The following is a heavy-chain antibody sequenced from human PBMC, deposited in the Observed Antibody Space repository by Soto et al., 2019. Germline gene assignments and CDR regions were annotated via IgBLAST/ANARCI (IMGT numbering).Heavy chain of an antibody. D-gene: IGHD5-12*01. CDR1: GFTFSGYD. CDR3: ARQGGNSWIWYFDY. CDR2: TSYDENYK. V-gene: IGHV3-30*03. J-gene: IGHJ4*02. Sequence: QVQLVESGGGVVQPGRSLRLSCAASGFTFSGYDMHWVRQAPGKGLEWVAATSYDENYKYYADSVKGRFTISRDNSKNTLFLQMNSMRTEDTAVYYCARQGGNSWIWYFDYWGQGSLVTVSS.